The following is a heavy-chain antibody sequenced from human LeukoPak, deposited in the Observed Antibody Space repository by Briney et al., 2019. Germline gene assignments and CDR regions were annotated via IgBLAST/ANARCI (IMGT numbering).Heavy chain of an antibody. CDR2: IYHSGST. Sequence: SETLSLTCTVSGYSISSGYYWGWIRQPPGKGLEWIGSIYHSGSTYYNPSLKSRVTISVDTSKNQFSLKLSSVTAADTAVYYCARDLRSSSSSLFDYWGQGTLVTVSS. V-gene: IGHV4-38-2*02. CDR3: ARDLRSSSSSLFDY. D-gene: IGHD6-6*01. CDR1: GYSISSGYY. J-gene: IGHJ4*02.